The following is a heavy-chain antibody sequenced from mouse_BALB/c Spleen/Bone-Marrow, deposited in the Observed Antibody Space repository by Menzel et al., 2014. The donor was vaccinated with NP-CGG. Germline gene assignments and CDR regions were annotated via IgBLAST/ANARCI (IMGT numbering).Heavy chain of an antibody. V-gene: IGHV14-3*02. CDR1: GFNIKDTY. D-gene: IGHD2-4*01. J-gene: IGHJ2*01. CDR2: IDPANGNT. CDR3: ARDYDYFFDY. Sequence: VHVKQSGVELVKPGASVKLSCTASGFNIKDTYMHWVKQRPEQGLEWIGWIDPANGNTKYDPNFQGKATITADTSSNTAYLQLSSLTSEDTAVYYCARDYDYFFDYWGQGTTLTVSS.